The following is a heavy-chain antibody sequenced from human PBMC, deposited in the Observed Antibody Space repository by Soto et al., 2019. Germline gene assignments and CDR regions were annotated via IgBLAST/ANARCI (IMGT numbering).Heavy chain of an antibody. CDR2: INQNGGQK. CDR3: VTWADAADEDYFHH. D-gene: IGHD3-16*01. J-gene: IGHJ1*01. V-gene: IGHV3-7*01. CDR1: GFRFTSSW. Sequence: EVQLVESGGGLVQPGGSLRLSCAASGFRFTSSWMSWVRQAPGKGLEWVAHINQNGGQKYYVDSAKGRFTISRDNAMTSLYLQMNSLSVEDTAVFYCVTWADAADEDYFHHWGQGTLVTVSS.